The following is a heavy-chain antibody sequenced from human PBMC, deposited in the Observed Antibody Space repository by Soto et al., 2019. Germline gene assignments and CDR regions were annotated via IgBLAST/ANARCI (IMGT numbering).Heavy chain of an antibody. CDR1: GIIFSNYG. J-gene: IGHJ4*02. CDR2: ISYDGSDK. D-gene: IGHD3-10*01. CDR3: AASKIRGVIRGSFDF. V-gene: IGHV3-30*03. Sequence: QVHLVESGGGVVQPGRSRRLSCSVSGIIFSNYGMHWVRQAPGKGLEWVAVISYDGSDKYYAVSVKGRFTISRDNSKNTLYLQLNNLRAEDTALYYCAASKIRGVIRGSFDFWGQGTLVSVSS.